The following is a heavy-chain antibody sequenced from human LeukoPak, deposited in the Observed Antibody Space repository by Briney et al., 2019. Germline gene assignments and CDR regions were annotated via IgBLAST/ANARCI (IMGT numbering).Heavy chain of an antibody. Sequence: SETLSLTCTVSGGSISSNNYYWGWIHQPPGKGLERFGSIDYSGSTNYNPSLKSRVTISVDTSKNQFSLKVTSVTAADTAVYYCAKIGGYMVRGVENWFDPWGQGTLVTVSS. D-gene: IGHD3-10*01. CDR1: GGSISSNNYY. V-gene: IGHV4-39*01. CDR2: IDYSGST. CDR3: AKIGGYMVRGVENWFDP. J-gene: IGHJ5*02.